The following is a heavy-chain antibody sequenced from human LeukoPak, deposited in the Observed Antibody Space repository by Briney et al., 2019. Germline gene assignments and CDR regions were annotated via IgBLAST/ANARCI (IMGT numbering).Heavy chain of an antibody. CDR2: IKQDGSEK. CDR3: ARGDYYFDY. Sequence: GGSLRLSCGASGFILSSYWMSWVRQAPGKGLEWVANIKQDGSEKYYVDSVKGRFTISRDNAKNSLYLQMNSLRAEDTAVYYCARGDYYFDYWGQGTLVTVSS. CDR1: GFILSSYW. J-gene: IGHJ4*02. V-gene: IGHV3-7*01.